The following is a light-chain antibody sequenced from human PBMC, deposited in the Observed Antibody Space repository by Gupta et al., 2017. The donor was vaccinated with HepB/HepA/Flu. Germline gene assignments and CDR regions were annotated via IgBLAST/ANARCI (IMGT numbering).Light chain of an antibody. CDR3: QPNQRLPWT. V-gene: IGKV4-1*01. Sequence: DIVMTQSPDSLAVSLGERATINCKSSQSVLYSPNNKNYLAWFQQKPGQPPKLLIYWASTRESGVPDRFSGSGSGTDFTLTISSLQAEDVAVYFCQPNQRLPWTFGQGPTVAIK. CDR2: WAS. J-gene: IGKJ1*01. CDR1: QSVLYSPNNKNY.